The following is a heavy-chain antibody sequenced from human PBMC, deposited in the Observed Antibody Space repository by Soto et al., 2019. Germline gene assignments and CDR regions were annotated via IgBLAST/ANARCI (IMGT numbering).Heavy chain of an antibody. CDR3: ITDPYSDVWSGFHLDY. D-gene: IGHD3-3*01. Sequence: GGSLRLSCAASGFTFNYAWMTWVRQAPGKGLEWVGSIKSEGGGGTRDYAAPVKGRFSISRGDSKNTVYLQMNSLKTEDTAVYYCITDPYSDVWSGFHLDYWGQGTLGT. CDR2: IKSEGGGGTR. J-gene: IGHJ4*02. CDR1: GFTFNYAW. V-gene: IGHV3-15*01.